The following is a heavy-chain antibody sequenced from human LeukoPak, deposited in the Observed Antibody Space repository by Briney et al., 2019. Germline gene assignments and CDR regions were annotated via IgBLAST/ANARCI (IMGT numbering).Heavy chain of an antibody. CDR1: GFTFSNDW. V-gene: IGHV3-7*01. CDR2: INQDESKK. D-gene: IGHD2-2*01. Sequence: GGSLRLSCAASGFTFSNDWMCWVRQAPGKGLEWVANINQDESKKYYADSVKGRFTISRDNAKNSLYLQMSSLKAEDTAIYYCARDHAYRADYWGQGTLVTVSS. J-gene: IGHJ4*02. CDR3: ARDHAYRADY.